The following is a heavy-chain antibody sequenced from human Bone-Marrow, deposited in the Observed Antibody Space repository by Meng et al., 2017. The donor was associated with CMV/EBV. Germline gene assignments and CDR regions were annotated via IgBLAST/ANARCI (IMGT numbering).Heavy chain of an antibody. CDR2: MNANSGNT. CDR3: ARELGWEFDDY. D-gene: IGHD3-10*01. Sequence: ASVKVSCKASGYTFTTYDINWVRQAPGQGLEWMGWMNANSGNTGYAQKFQGRVSMTRDTSISTAYMELSSLRSEDTAVYYCARELGWEFDDYWGQGTLVTVSS. CDR1: GYTFTTYD. V-gene: IGHV1-8*02. J-gene: IGHJ4*02.